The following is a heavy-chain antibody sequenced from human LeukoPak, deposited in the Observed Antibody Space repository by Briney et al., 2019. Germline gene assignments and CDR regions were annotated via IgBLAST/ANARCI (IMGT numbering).Heavy chain of an antibody. V-gene: IGHV3-74*01. CDR3: ARDGWGSE. Sequence: PGGSLRLSCAASGFTFSSYWMHWVRQAPGKGLVWVSRINGDGSSTSYADSVKGRFTISRDNAKNTLYLQMNSLRAEDTAVYYCARDGWGSEWGQGTLVTVSP. CDR2: INGDGSST. D-gene: IGHD2-21*01. J-gene: IGHJ4*02. CDR1: GFTFSSYW.